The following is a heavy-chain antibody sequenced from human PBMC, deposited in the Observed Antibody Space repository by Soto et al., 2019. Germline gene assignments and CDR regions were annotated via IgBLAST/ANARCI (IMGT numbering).Heavy chain of an antibody. J-gene: IGHJ5*02. Sequence: GGSLRLSCAASGFSLRTYGMQWLRRAPGKGLEWVAFIWYDGTKKFYANSVKGRSTISKDNSNNILYLQMSGLRAEDTAVYYCPSHVVKPAAGSVNWFDPWGQGTLVTVSS. D-gene: IGHD2-21*01. CDR3: PSHVVKPAAGSVNWFDP. CDR1: GFSLRTYG. CDR2: IWYDGTKK. V-gene: IGHV3-33*01.